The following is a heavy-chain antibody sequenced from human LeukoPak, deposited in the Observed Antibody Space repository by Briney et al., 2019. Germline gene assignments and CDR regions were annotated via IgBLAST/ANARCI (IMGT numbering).Heavy chain of an antibody. CDR3: ARTLTTATWDY. CDR2: INPNSGGT. Sequence: ASVKVSCKASGYTFTDFYLNWVRQAPGQGLEWMGWINPNSGGTHYAQNFQDRVTMTRDTSINTAYMEVSRLRSDDTAVYYCARTLTTATWDYWGQGTLVTVSS. V-gene: IGHV1-2*02. D-gene: IGHD4-17*01. J-gene: IGHJ4*02. CDR1: GYTFTDFY.